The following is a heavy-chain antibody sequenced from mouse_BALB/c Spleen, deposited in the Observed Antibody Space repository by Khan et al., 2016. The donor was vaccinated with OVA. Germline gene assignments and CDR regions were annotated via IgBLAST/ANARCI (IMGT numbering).Heavy chain of an antibody. CDR3: ARDGYSPWFAY. D-gene: IGHD2-3*01. V-gene: IGHV14-1*02. CDR2: IDPENGNT. CDR1: GFNFTDYY. J-gene: IGHJ3*01. Sequence: VQLKQSGPELVRPGALVNLSCKASGFNFTDYYMHWVKQTPEQGLEWIGWIDPENGNTIYDPKFQGKASITSDTSSNTAYLQLSSLTSEDTAAFYCARDGYSPWFAYWGQGTLVTVSA.